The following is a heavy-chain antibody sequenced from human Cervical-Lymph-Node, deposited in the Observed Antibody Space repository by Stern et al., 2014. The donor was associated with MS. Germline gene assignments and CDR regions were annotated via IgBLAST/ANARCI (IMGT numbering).Heavy chain of an antibody. CDR2: ISTGATTV. Sequence: DQLVESGGGLVKPGGSLRLSCVTSGFSFGDYYMTWIRQAPGRGLECLSYISTGATTVFYSDSAKGRFTISRDNAKNSLYLQMNSLRAEDTAVYYCARLLFSGKVAFLGYWGQGTLVTVSS. CDR3: ARLLFSGKVAFLGY. V-gene: IGHV3-11*01. J-gene: IGHJ4*02. D-gene: IGHD3-10*01. CDR1: GFSFGDYY.